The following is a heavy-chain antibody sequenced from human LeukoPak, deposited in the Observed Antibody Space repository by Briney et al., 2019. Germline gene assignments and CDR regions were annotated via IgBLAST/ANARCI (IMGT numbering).Heavy chain of an antibody. CDR1: GGSISSSSYY. CDR3: ARQWLVRAASLGLDY. J-gene: IGHJ4*02. D-gene: IGHD6-19*01. CDR2: IYYSGST. Sequence: SETLSLTCTVSGGSISSSSYYWGWIRQPPGKGLEWIGSIYYSGSTYYNPSLKSRVTISVDTSKNQFSLKLSSVTAADTAVYYCARQWLVRAASLGLDYWGQGTLVTVSS. V-gene: IGHV4-39*01.